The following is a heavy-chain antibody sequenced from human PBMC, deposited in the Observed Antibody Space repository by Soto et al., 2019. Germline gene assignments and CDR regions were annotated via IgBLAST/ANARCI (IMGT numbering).Heavy chain of an antibody. CDR3: AHAFYGAGTLT. Sequence: QITLKESGPPLVKPTQTLTLTCTFSGFSLSTSGVAVVWVRQPPGKALEWLALIYWDDDKRYNPSLRRRLTVTQDTSKDQVVLTMTSMDPVDAAPSYCAHAFYGAGTLTWGQGTLVAVSS. V-gene: IGHV2-5*02. D-gene: IGHD3-10*01. CDR1: GFSLSTSGVA. CDR2: IYWDDDK. J-gene: IGHJ5*02.